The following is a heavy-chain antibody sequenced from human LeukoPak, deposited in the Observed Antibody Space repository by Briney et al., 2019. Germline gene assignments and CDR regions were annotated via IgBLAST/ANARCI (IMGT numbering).Heavy chain of an antibody. D-gene: IGHD1-26*01. J-gene: IGHJ4*02. CDR2: INSDGSST. CDR1: GGTFSSNW. Sequence: GGSLRLSCVASGGTFSSNWMLWGRRAPGRGRVGVSRINSDGSSTSYADSVMGRFTISRDNAKNTLYLQMNSLTAEDTAVYYCARDAVVGGMADLGNWGQGTLVTVSS. V-gene: IGHV3-74*01. CDR3: ARDAVVGGMADLGN.